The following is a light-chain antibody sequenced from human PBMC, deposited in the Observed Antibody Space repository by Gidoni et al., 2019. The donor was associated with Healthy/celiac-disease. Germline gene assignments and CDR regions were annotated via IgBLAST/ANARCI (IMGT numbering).Light chain of an antibody. V-gene: IGKV4-1*01. CDR2: WGS. CDR3: QHYYSTPIT. J-gene: IGKJ5*01. Sequence: DLVTTQSPDALAVSLGERATINCKSSQSVLDSSNNKNYLAWYQQKPGLPRKLLSCWGSTRESRVHDQFSGSGSGTEFTLTISSLQAADVAVSCCQHYYSTPITFGQGTRLEIK. CDR1: QSVLDSSNNKNY.